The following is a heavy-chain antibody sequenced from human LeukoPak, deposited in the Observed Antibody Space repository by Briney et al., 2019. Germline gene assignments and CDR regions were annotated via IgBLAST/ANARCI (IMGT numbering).Heavy chain of an antibody. Sequence: GGSLRLSCAAPGFTFSSYAMSWVRQAPGKGLEWVSSISGSSGRTYYADSVKGRFTISRDNSKNTLYLQMNSLRAEDTAIYYCAKELAVAGRDWGRGTLVTVSS. D-gene: IGHD6-19*01. J-gene: IGHJ4*02. CDR2: ISGSSGRT. CDR1: GFTFSSYA. CDR3: AKELAVAGRD. V-gene: IGHV3-23*01.